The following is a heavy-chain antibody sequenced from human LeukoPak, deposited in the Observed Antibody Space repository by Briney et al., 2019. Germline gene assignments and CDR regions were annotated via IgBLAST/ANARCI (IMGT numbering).Heavy chain of an antibody. V-gene: IGHV3-21*01. CDR1: GFTFSSYS. CDR3: ASILP. J-gene: IGHJ5*02. D-gene: IGHD3-9*01. CDR2: ISSSSSYI. Sequence: PGGSLTLFCAASGFTFSSYSMHWLRQAPGKGLEWVSSISSSSSYIFYADSVKGRFTISRDNAKNSLYLQMNSLRVEDTAVYYCASILPWGRGTLVTVSS.